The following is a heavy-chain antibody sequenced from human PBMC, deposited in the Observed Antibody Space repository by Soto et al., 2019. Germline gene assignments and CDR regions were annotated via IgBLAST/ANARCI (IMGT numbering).Heavy chain of an antibody. J-gene: IGHJ5*02. D-gene: IGHD3-10*01. CDR2: TYGDDSK. Sequence: QITLKESGPTLVKPTQTLTLSCTFSGFSFTTSGVGVGWIRQTPRQALECLAITYGDDSKRYTPSLKSRLTITKGTSKNHVGLTMTNMDPVDTATYYCAHRRGFGEFDPWGQGTLVTVSS. CDR1: GFSFTTSGVG. V-gene: IGHV2-5*02. CDR3: AHRRGFGEFDP.